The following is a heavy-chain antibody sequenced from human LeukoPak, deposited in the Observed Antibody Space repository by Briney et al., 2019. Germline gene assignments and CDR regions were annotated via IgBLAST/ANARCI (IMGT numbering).Heavy chain of an antibody. V-gene: IGHV3-23*01. CDR1: GFTFSSYA. CDR2: ISGSGGST. D-gene: IGHD3-22*01. J-gene: IGHJ4*02. CDR3: ARENYYDSSGLY. Sequence: GGSLRLSCAASGFTFSSYAMSWVRQAPGKGLEWVSAISGSGGSTYYADSVKGRFTISRDNAKNTLYLQMNSLRAEDTAVYYCARENYYDSSGLYWGQGTLATVSS.